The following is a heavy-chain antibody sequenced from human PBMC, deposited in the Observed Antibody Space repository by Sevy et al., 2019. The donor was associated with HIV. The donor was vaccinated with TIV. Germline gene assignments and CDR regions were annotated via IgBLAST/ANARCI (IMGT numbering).Heavy chain of an antibody. D-gene: IGHD2-8*02. CDR3: ARAGDDYCTESDCNKNWFDP. CDR1: GFTFSDYY. CDR2: ISSSGALV. V-gene: IGHV3-11*01. Sequence: GGSLRLSCAASGFTFSDYYMGWFRQAPGKGLEWVSYISSSGALVFYADSVEGRFTISRDNAKNSLFLQMNSLRAEDTAIYYCARAGDDYCTESDCNKNWFDPWGQGPLVTVSS. J-gene: IGHJ5*02.